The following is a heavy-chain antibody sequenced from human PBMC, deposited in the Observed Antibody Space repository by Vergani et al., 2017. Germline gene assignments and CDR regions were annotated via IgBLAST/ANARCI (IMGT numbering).Heavy chain of an antibody. J-gene: IGHJ6*02. V-gene: IGHV1-8*01. D-gene: IGHD3-16*02. Sequence: QVQLVQSGAEVKKPGASVKVSCKASGYTFTSYDINWVRQATGQGLEWMGWMNPNSGNTGYAQKFQGRVTMTRNTSISTAYMELSSLRSEDTAVYYCASEAVRTFGGVIVPYFYYGMDVWGQGTTVTVSS. CDR1: GYTFTSYD. CDR2: MNPNSGNT. CDR3: ASEAVRTFGGVIVPYFYYGMDV.